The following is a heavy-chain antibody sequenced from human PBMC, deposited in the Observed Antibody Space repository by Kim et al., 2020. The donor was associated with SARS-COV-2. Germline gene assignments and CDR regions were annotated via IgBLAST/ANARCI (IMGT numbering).Heavy chain of an antibody. V-gene: IGHV3-7*01. CDR2: IKQDAYEK. CDR1: EFTFSTHW. Sequence: GGSLRLSCAASEFTFSTHWMTWVRQAPGKGLEWVASIKQDAYEKYYVDSVKGRFTISRDNAKNLLYLQMNSLRAEDTAVYYCARGVAVARHYDFDCGMDVWGQGTTVTVSS. D-gene: IGHD6-19*01. CDR3: ARGVAVARHYDFDCGMDV. J-gene: IGHJ6*01.